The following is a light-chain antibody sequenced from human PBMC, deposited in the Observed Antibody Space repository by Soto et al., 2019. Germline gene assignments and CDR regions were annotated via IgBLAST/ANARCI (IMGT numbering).Light chain of an antibody. J-gene: IGKJ5*01. V-gene: IGKV1-9*01. CDR3: QQLISYPIT. CDR2: AAS. Sequence: DIQLTQSPSFLSASVGDRVTITCRASQGLTSYLAWYQQRPGKAPTLLIYAASTLQSGVPSRFSGSGSGTEFTLTISSLQPEDFATYYCQQLISYPITFGQGTRLEIK. CDR1: QGLTSY.